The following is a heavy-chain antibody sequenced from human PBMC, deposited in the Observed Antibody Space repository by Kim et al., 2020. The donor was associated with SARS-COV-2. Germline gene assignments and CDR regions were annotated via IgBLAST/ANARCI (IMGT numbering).Heavy chain of an antibody. V-gene: IGHV3-30-3*01. CDR3: ARDQNDLKLRYFDWLSTNGDRYYYGMDV. D-gene: IGHD3-9*01. CDR1: GFTFSSYA. CDR2: ISYDGSNK. Sequence: GGSLRLSCAASGFTFSSYAMHWVRQAPGKGLEWVAVISYDGSNKYYADSVKGRFTISRDNSKNTLYLQMNSLRAEDTAVYYCARDQNDLKLRYFDWLSTNGDRYYYGMDVWGQGTTVTVSS. J-gene: IGHJ6*02.